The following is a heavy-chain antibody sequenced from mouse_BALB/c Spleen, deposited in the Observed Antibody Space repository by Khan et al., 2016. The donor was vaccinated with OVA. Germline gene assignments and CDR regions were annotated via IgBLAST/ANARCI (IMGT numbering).Heavy chain of an antibody. CDR3: ARIKKIVATYFDY. V-gene: IGHV1S81*02. CDR2: TNPTNGRT. CDR1: GYTFTSYW. D-gene: IGHD1-1*01. J-gene: IGHJ2*01. Sequence: QVQLKQSGAELVKAGASVKMSCKASGYTFTSYWMHWVKQRLGQGLEWFAETNPTNGRTYYNEKFKSKATLTADKSSSTAYMLLSGPTFEDSAVYYCARIKKIVATYFDYWGQGTTLTVSS.